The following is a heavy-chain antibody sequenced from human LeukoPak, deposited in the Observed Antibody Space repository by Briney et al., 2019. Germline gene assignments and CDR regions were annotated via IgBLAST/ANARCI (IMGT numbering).Heavy chain of an antibody. J-gene: IGHJ5*02. CDR2: ICGSGRST. Sequence: PGGSLRLSCAASGLSFGDYAMHWVRQAPGKGLEWVSAICGSGRSTYYAHSVKGRYTISRDNSKNTLYLQMSSLRAEDTAGYYWAKVGAANTMSGWFDPWGQGTLVTVSS. V-gene: IGHV3-23*01. CDR3: AKVGAANTMSGWFDP. D-gene: IGHD3-3*01. CDR1: GLSFGDYA.